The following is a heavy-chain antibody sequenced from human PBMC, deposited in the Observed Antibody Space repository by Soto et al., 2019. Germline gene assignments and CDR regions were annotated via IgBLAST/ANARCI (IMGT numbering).Heavy chain of an antibody. V-gene: IGHV4-4*07. CDR3: ARDLGGTSCYDY. CDR1: GGSISSYY. CDR2: IYTSGST. Sequence: SETLSLTCTVSGGSISSYYWSWIRQPAGKGLEWIGRIYTSGSTNHNPSHKSRVTMSVDTSKNQFSLKRSSVTAADTAVYYSARDLGGTSCYDYWGQGTLVTVS. J-gene: IGHJ4*02. D-gene: IGHD2-2*01.